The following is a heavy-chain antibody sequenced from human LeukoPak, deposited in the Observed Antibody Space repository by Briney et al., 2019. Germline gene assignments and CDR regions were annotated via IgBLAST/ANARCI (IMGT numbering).Heavy chain of an antibody. CDR1: GYTFTGYY. CDR2: INPNSGGT. D-gene: IGHD5-12*01. CDR3: ARVREYSGYEAFDI. Sequence: GASVKVSCKASGYTFTGYYMHWVRQAPGQGLEWIGWINPNSGGTNYAQKFQGRVTMTRDTSISTAYMELSRLRSDDTAVYYCARVREYSGYEAFDIWGQGTMVTVSS. V-gene: IGHV1-2*02. J-gene: IGHJ3*02.